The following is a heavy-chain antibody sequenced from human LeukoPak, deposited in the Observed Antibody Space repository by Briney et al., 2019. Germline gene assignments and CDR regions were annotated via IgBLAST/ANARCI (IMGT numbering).Heavy chain of an antibody. Sequence: GGSLRLSCAASGFSFRNYGFHWVRQAPGKGLEWLAVIWFDGSKDYYADSVQGRFSVSRDDSKNTVFLQMNSLRPEDTAVYSCARDTDTSSHYSRLDPWGQGTLVTVSS. J-gene: IGHJ5*02. V-gene: IGHV3-33*01. CDR1: GFSFRNYG. D-gene: IGHD3-22*01. CDR2: IWFDGSKD. CDR3: ARDTDTSSHYSRLDP.